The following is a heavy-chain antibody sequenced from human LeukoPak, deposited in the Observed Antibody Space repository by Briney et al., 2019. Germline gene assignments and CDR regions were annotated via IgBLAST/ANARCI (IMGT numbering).Heavy chain of an antibody. CDR2: MNPNSGNK. V-gene: IGHV1-8*01. CDR3: ARGPQWRGDYYYMDV. D-gene: IGHD6-19*01. Sequence: GASVNVSCKASGYSFTNFDINWVRQATGQGLEWMGWMNPNSGNKGYAQQFQGRVSMTLNTSITTAYMELSSLRSEDTAVYYCARGPQWRGDYYYMDVWGRGTTVTVYS. J-gene: IGHJ6*03. CDR1: GYSFTNFD.